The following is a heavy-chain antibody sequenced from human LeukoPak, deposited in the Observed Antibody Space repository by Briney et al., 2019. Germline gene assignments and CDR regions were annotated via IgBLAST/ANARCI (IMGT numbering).Heavy chain of an antibody. CDR1: GFTFSTYD. D-gene: IGHD1-1*01. CDR2: IASADRGAT. J-gene: IGHJ5*02. V-gene: IGHV3-23*01. Sequence: GSLRLSCAASGFTFSTYDMSWVRQAPGKGLEWVATIASADRGATYYADSVKGRFTVSTDKSKKTLYLQMNRLRVQDTAIYYCAELNDRINWFDPWGQGALVIVSS. CDR3: AELNDRINWFDP.